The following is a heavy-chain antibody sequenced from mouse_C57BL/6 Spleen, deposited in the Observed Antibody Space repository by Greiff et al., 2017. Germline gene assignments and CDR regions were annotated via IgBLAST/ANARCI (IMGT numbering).Heavy chain of an antibody. CDR1: GYTFTDYY. Sequence: VQLQQSGPELVKPGASVKISCKASGYTFTDYYMNWVKQSPGKSLEWIGDINPNNGGTSYNQKFKGKATLTVDKSSSTAYMELRSLTSEDSAVYYCARSGGSSRWWFDVWGTGTTVTVSS. D-gene: IGHD1-1*01. CDR3: ARSGGSSRWWFDV. V-gene: IGHV1-26*01. J-gene: IGHJ1*03. CDR2: INPNNGGT.